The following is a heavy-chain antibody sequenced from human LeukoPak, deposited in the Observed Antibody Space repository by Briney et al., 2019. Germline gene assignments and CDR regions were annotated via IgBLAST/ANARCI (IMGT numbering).Heavy chain of an antibody. Sequence: QTGGSLRLSCAASGFTFSSYAMSWVRQAPGKGLEWVSATSGSGGSTYYAGSVKGRFTISRDNSKNTLYLQMNSLRAEDTAVYYCAKNLGYSYGPAYPFDYWGQGTLVTVSS. CDR3: AKNLGYSYGPAYPFDY. V-gene: IGHV3-23*01. CDR2: TSGSGGST. J-gene: IGHJ4*02. D-gene: IGHD5-18*01. CDR1: GFTFSSYA.